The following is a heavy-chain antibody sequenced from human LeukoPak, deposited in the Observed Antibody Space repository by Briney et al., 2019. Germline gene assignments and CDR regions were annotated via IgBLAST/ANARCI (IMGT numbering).Heavy chain of an antibody. J-gene: IGHJ4*02. CDR3: ARAKWSAYYFDY. V-gene: IGHV1-69*13. D-gene: IGHD2-8*01. CDR1: GGTFSSYA. CDR2: IIPIFGTA. Sequence: SVKVSCKASGGTFSSYAISWVRQAPGQELEWMGGIIPIFGTANYAQKFQGRVTITADESTSTAYMELSSLRSEDTAVYYCARAKWSAYYFDYWGQGTLVTVSS.